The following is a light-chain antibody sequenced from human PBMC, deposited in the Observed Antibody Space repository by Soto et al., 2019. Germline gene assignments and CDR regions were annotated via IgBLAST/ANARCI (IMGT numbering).Light chain of an antibody. CDR2: DVT. Sequence: QSALTQPASVSGSPGPSITLSFTGTSSDVGGFNYVSWYQQHPGKAPILMIYDVTNRPSGVSYRFSGSKSGNTASQTISGLQAEDEPDYYCNSYTSSSTDVFGTGTKLAVL. CDR3: NSYTSSSTDV. V-gene: IGLV2-14*03. J-gene: IGLJ1*01. CDR1: SSDVGGFNY.